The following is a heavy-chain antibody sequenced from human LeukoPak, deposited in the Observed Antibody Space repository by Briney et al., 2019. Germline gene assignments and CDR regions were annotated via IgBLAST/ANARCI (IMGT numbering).Heavy chain of an antibody. D-gene: IGHD4-17*01. Sequence: GEALQISCKAPGCIYLIGWVSQRPGNGLEWIGIIYPGDSDTRYSPSFQGQVTISADKSINTAYLQWSSLKASDTAMYYCTRPHYGDHGRLLWGQGTQVTVS. CDR2: IYPGDSDT. CDR3: TRPHYGDHGRLL. J-gene: IGHJ4*02. CDR1: GCIYL. V-gene: IGHV5-51*01.